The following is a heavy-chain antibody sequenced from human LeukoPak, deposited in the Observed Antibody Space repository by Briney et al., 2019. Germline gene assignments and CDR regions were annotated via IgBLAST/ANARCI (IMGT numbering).Heavy chain of an antibody. D-gene: IGHD2-21*02. J-gene: IGHJ4*02. Sequence: GGSLRLSCAASGFTVSNNYVNWVRQAPGKGLEWVTLLCSRDNTYYADSVKGRFTISRDNSKNTLFLQMNSLRPEDTAVYYCQVTDADSFDYWGQGILVTVAS. CDR3: QVTDADSFDY. V-gene: IGHV3-53*01. CDR1: GFTVSNNY. CDR2: LCSRDNT.